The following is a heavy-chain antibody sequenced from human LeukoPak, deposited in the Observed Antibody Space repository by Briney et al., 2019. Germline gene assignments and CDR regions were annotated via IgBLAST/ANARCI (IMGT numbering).Heavy chain of an antibody. J-gene: IGHJ6*02. CDR1: GYTFTSYG. Sequence: GASVKVSCKASGYTFTSYGISWVRQAPGQGLEWMGWINTYNGNTHYAQKLQGRVTMTTDTATSTAYMELRSLRSDDTAAYYCARDAPGLAYYYGLDVWGQGTTVTVPS. D-gene: IGHD3-10*01. CDR3: ARDAPGLAYYYGLDV. V-gene: IGHV1-18*01. CDR2: INTYNGNT.